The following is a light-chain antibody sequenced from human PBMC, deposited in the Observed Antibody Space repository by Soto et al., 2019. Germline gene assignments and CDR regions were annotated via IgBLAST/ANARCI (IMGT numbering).Light chain of an antibody. CDR3: CTYATDGTYV. J-gene: IGLJ1*01. V-gene: IGLV2-23*02. CDR2: GVT. CDR1: HSDVGRFNL. Sequence: QSALTQPASVSGSPGQSITISCTGTHSDVGRFNLVSWYQHHPQKAPKLIIFGVTERPSGISNRFSASKSGNTASLTISGLQAEDEADYYCCTYATDGTYVFGTGTEVTVL.